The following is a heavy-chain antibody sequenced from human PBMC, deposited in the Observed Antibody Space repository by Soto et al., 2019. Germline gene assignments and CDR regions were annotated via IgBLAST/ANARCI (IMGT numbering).Heavy chain of an antibody. Sequence: EVQLLESGGGLVQPGGSVRLSCAASGFTFSSYAMTWVRQAPGKGLEWVSAISGSGGNTYYADSVKGRFSISRDNSKNTLYLQLNSLRAEDTAVYYCAKEVLTVVVVATFDYWGQGALVTVAS. J-gene: IGHJ4*02. CDR3: AKEVLTVVVVATFDY. CDR1: GFTFSSYA. CDR2: ISGSGGNT. D-gene: IGHD2-15*01. V-gene: IGHV3-23*01.